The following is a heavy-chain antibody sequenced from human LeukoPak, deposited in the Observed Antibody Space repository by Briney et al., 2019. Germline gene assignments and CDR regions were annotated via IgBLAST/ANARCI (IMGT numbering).Heavy chain of an antibody. D-gene: IGHD5-24*01. CDR3: ARDPEMATIEQYFDY. J-gene: IGHJ4*02. CDR1: GGTFSSYA. CDR2: IIPILGIA. Sequence: SVKVSCKASGGTFSSYAISWVRQAPGQGLEWMGRIIPILGIANYAQKFQGRVTITADKSTSTAYVELSSLRSEDTAVYYCARDPEMATIEQYFDYWGQGTLVTVSS. V-gene: IGHV1-69*04.